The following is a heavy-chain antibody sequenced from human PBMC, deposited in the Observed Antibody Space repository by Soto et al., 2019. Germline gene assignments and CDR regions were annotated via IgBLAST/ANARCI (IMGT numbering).Heavy chain of an antibody. CDR2: IYYSGST. V-gene: IGHV4-59*08. D-gene: IGHD5-12*01. Sequence: SETLSLTCTVSGGSISSYYWSWIRQPPGKGLERIGYIYYSGSTNYNPSLKSRVTISVDTPKNQLSLKLSSVTAADTAVYYCASGYDLGMGYWGQGTLVTVSS. J-gene: IGHJ4*02. CDR3: ASGYDLGMGY. CDR1: GGSISSYY.